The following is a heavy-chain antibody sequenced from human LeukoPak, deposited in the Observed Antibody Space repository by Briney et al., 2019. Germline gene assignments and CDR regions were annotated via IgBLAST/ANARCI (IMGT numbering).Heavy chain of an antibody. CDR2: INPNSGVT. CDR1: GYTFRNYY. Sequence: ASLKTSCKTSGYTFRNYYIHWARQAPGQGLEWLACINPNSGVTNYAQNLQGRATMTRDTSISTAYMELSRLRSDDTAVYYCARDRWPEEIDYWGQGALVIVSS. D-gene: IGHD1-14*01. CDR3: ARDRWPEEIDY. V-gene: IGHV1-2*02. J-gene: IGHJ4*02.